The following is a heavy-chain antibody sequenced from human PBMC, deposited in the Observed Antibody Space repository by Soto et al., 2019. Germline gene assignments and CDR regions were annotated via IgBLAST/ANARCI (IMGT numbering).Heavy chain of an antibody. V-gene: IGHV1-3*01. CDR1: GYTFTSYA. Sequence: ASVKVSCKASGYTFTSYAVHWVRQAPGQRLEWMGWINAGNGNTKYSQKFQGRVTITRDTSASTAYMELSSLRSEDTAVYYCARAEGITIFGVVIPEYYYYMDVWGKGTTVTVSS. CDR3: ARAEGITIFGVVIPEYYYYMDV. J-gene: IGHJ6*03. D-gene: IGHD3-3*01. CDR2: INAGNGNT.